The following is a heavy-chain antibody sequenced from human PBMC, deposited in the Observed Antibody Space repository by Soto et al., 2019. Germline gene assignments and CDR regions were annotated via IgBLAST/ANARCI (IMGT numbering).Heavy chain of an antibody. J-gene: IGHJ3*02. Sequence: GGSLRLSCAASGFAFSSHPMSWVRQAPEKGLEWVAGISDGGDLTYNADSVRGRFTISRDNSRNTLYLQMNSLRAEDTAVYYCARRVIGSSRAFDIWGQGTMVTV. D-gene: IGHD3-10*01. CDR2: ISDGGDLT. CDR3: ARRVIGSSRAFDI. V-gene: IGHV3-23*01. CDR1: GFAFSSHP.